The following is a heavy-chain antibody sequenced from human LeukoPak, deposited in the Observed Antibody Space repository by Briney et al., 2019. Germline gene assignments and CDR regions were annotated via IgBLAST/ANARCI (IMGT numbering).Heavy chain of an antibody. CDR2: IYSGGST. CDR3: ARDDRAAAGTYYYYYGMDV. Sequence: GGSLRLSCAASGLTFSSYAMSWVRQAPGKGLESVSVIYSGGSTYYADSVKGRFTISRDNSKNTLYLQMNSLRAEDTAVHYCARDDRAAAGTYYYYYGMDVWGQGTTVTVSS. CDR1: GLTFSSYA. J-gene: IGHJ6*02. V-gene: IGHV3-53*01. D-gene: IGHD6-13*01.